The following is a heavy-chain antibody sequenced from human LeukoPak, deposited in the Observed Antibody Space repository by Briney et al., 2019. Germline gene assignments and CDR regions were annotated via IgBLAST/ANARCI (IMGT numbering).Heavy chain of an antibody. CDR1: GYTFTTYG. CDR2: ISGYNGNT. Sequence: EASVKVSCKASGYTFTTYGISWLRQAPGQGLEWMGWISGYNGNTHYAQRVQGRVTMTTDTSTSTAYMELRSLTSDDTAVYYCARALSNIIVPVAITYWGQGTLVTVSS. CDR3: ARALSNIIVPVAITY. J-gene: IGHJ4*02. D-gene: IGHD2-2*01. V-gene: IGHV1-18*01.